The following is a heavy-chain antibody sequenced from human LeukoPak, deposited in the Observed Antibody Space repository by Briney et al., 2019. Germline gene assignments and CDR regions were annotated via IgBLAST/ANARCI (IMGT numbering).Heavy chain of an antibody. CDR2: INPDSGVT. CDR1: GYTFTDYY. CDR3: ARDGTFDI. J-gene: IGHJ3*02. V-gene: IGHV1-2*02. D-gene: IGHD2-15*01. Sequence: ASVKVSCKASGYTFTDYYMHWVRQAPGQGLEWMGWINPDSGVTNYPQKFQGRFTITRDTSSSTAYMELIRLRSDDTAVYYCARDGTFDIWGQGTMVTVSS.